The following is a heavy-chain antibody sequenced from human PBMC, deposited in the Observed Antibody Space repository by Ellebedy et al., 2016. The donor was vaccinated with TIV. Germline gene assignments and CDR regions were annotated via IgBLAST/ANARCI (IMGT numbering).Heavy chain of an antibody. CDR1: GDSVSSNSAA. D-gene: IGHD1-7*01. Sequence: SQTLSLTCXISGDSVSSNSAAWNWIRQSPSRGLEWLGRTYYRSKWYNDYAVSVKSRITINPDTSKNQFSLQLNSVTPEDTAVYYCARSRTGTLDPTTIYSFDYWGQGTLVTVSS. J-gene: IGHJ4*02. V-gene: IGHV6-1*01. CDR2: TYYRSKWYN. CDR3: ARSRTGTLDPTTIYSFDY.